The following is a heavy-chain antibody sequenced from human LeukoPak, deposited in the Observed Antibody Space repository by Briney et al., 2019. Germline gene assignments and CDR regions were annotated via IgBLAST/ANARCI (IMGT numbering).Heavy chain of an antibody. J-gene: IGHJ3*02. V-gene: IGHV4-30-2*01. CDR1: GGSISSDGYS. CDR2: IYHSGST. Sequence: SETLSLTCAVSGGSISSDGYSWSWIRQPPGKGLEWIGYIYHSGSTYYNPSLKSRVTISVDRSKNQFSLKLSSVTAADTAVYYCARSPIVRGAFDIWGQGTMVTVSS. CDR3: ARSPIVRGAFDI. D-gene: IGHD2/OR15-2a*01.